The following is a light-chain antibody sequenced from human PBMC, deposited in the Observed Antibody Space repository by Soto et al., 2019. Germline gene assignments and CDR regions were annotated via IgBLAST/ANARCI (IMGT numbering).Light chain of an antibody. CDR1: QGISSY. CDR2: AAS. J-gene: IGKJ1*01. CDR3: HQYYSYPQT. V-gene: IGKV1-8*01. Sequence: AIRMTQSPSSLSASTGDRVTISCRASQGISSYFSWYQQKPGKAPKLLIYAASTFQSGVPSRFSARGSGTAFILTISSLQSEDFATYYYHQYYSYPQTFGQGTNVDIK.